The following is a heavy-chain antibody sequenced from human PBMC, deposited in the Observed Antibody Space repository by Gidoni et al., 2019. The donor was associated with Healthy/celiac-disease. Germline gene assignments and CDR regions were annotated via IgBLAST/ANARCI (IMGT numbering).Heavy chain of an antibody. CDR1: GFTFSSYS. Sequence: EVQLVESGGGLVQPGGSLRLSCAASGFTFSSYSMNWVRQAPGKGLEWVSYISSSSSTIYYADSVKGRFTISRDNAKNSLYLQMNSLRDEDTAVYYCARDVSDGDYLDAFDIWGQGTMVTVSS. CDR3: ARDVSDGDYLDAFDI. V-gene: IGHV3-48*02. D-gene: IGHD4-17*01. CDR2: ISSSSSTI. J-gene: IGHJ3*02.